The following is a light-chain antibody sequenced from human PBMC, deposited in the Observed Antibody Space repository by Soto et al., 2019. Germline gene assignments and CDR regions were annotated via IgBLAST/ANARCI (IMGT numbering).Light chain of an antibody. CDR1: QSLVSRDETTF. V-gene: IGKV2-30*01. CDR3: MQGTHWPRT. CDR2: KVS. Sequence: DVGMLQSPLSRPATFGQPASISCRSSQSLVSRDETTFLNWFHQRPGQSPRRLIYKVSNRDSGVPDRFSGSGSGTDFTLQISRVEAEDVGVYYCMQGTHWPRTFGQGTKVEI. J-gene: IGKJ1*01.